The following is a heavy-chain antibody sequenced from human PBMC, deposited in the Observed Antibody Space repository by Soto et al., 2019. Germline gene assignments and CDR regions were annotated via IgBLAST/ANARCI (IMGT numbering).Heavy chain of an antibody. CDR1: GFTFSSDG. D-gene: IGHD3-10*01. CDR3: ARVGRSYYFDH. V-gene: IGHV3-33*01. Sequence: QVQLVESGGGVVQPGRSLRLSCAASGFTFSSDGMHWVRQAPGKGLEWVAVLWSYWSTGTNVYYADSVKGRFTISRDNSKNMLYLQMNSLRGEDTAVYYCARVGRSYYFDHWGQGTLVTVSS. J-gene: IGHJ4*02. CDR2: LWSYWSTGTNV.